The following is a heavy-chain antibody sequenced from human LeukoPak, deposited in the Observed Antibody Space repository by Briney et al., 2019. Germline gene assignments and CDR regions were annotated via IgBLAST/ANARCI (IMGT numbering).Heavy chain of an antibody. CDR2: IYYSGST. CDR3: ARDSGIAAAGGSFDI. Sequence: SETLSLTCTVSGGSISSGGYYWSWIRQHPGKGLEWIGYIYYSGSTYYNPSLKSRVTISVDTSKNQFSLKLSSVTAADTAVYYCARDSGIAAAGGSFDIWGQGTMVTVSS. J-gene: IGHJ3*02. CDR1: GGSISSGGYY. V-gene: IGHV4-31*03. D-gene: IGHD6-13*01.